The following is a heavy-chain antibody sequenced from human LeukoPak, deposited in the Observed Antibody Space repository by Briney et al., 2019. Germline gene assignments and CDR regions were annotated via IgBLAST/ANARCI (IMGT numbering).Heavy chain of an antibody. CDR1: GGTFSSYA. CDR3: ARDDRGYCSSTSCYTGTRFDY. V-gene: IGHV1-69*04. Sequence: GASVKVSCKASGGTFSSYAISWVRQAPGQGLEWMGRIIPILGIANYAQKFQGRVTITADKSTSTAYVELSSLRSEDTAVYYCARDDRGYCSSTSCYTGTRFDYWGQGTLVTVSS. J-gene: IGHJ4*02. CDR2: IIPILGIA. D-gene: IGHD2-2*02.